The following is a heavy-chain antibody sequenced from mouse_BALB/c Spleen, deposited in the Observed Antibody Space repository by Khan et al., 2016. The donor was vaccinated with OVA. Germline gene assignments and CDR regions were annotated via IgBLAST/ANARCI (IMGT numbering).Heavy chain of an antibody. CDR3: AITILCYLDY. CDR1: GYKFTSYV. J-gene: IGHJ2*01. V-gene: IGHV1S136*01. Sequence: VQLQQSGPELVKPGASVKMSCKASGYKFTSYVLHWVKQKPGQGLEWIGYINPSNDSSNYSENFKGKATMTSDKSSSTAYMELSSLTSEDSAVYYCAITILCYLDYWGQGTTLTVSS. CDR2: INPSNDSS.